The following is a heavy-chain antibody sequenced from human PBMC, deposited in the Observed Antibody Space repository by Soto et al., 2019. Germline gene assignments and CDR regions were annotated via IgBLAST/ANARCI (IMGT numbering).Heavy chain of an antibody. CDR3: ARVGGLEYPEGAYYYYGMDV. CDR1: GGTFSSYA. CDR2: IIPIFGTA. D-gene: IGHD3-16*01. J-gene: IGHJ6*02. V-gene: IGHV1-69*13. Sequence: ASVKVSCKASGGTFSSYAISWVRQAPGQGLEWMGGIIPIFGTANYAQKFQGRVTITADESTSTAYMELSSLRSEDTAVYYCARVGGLEYPEGAYYYYGMDVWGQGTTVTVSS.